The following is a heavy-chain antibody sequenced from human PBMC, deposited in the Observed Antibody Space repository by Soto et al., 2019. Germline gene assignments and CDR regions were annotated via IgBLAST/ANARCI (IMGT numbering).Heavy chain of an antibody. Sequence: GGSLRLSCAASGFTFSKYWMHWVRQAPGKGLVWVSRINRDGSTTTYADSVRGRFTISRDNAKNTLYLQMNSLRDEDTAVYYCTMDLTGRQDYWGQGALVTVSS. V-gene: IGHV3-74*01. CDR2: INRDGSTT. D-gene: IGHD1-20*01. CDR1: GFTFSKYW. J-gene: IGHJ4*01. CDR3: TMDLTGRQDY.